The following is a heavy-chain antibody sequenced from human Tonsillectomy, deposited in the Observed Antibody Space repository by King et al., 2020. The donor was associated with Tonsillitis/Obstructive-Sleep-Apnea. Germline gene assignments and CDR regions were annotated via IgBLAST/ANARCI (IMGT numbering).Heavy chain of an antibody. CDR3: ARRGAARPDYYYLDV. CDR1: GFTFSDYY. V-gene: IGHV3-11*01. J-gene: IGHJ6*03. D-gene: IGHD6-6*01. Sequence: VQLVESGGGLVKPGGSLRLSCAASGFTFSDYYMSWIRQAPGKGLEWVSYITSGTTTYYADPVKGRFTISRDNAKNSLYLQMNSLRADDTAVYYCARRGAARPDYYYLDVWGKGTTVTVSS. CDR2: ITSGTTT.